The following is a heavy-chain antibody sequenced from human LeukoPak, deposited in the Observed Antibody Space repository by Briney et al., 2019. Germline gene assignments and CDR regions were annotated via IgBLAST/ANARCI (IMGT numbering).Heavy chain of an antibody. J-gene: IGHJ4*02. Sequence: GESLKISCKGSGYSFTSYWVGWVRQMPGKGLEWMGIIYPGDSDTRYSPSFQGQVTISADKSISTAYLQWSSLKASDTAMYYCARQQKPPESELLYDYWGQGTLVTVSS. CDR2: IYPGDSDT. D-gene: IGHD1-26*01. V-gene: IGHV5-51*01. CDR1: GYSFTSYW. CDR3: ARQQKPPESELLYDY.